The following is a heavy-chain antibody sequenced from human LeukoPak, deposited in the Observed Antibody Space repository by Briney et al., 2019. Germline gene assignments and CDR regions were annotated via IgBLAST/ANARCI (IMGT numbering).Heavy chain of an antibody. CDR1: GYSFTSYW. V-gene: IGHV5-51*01. CDR2: IYPGDPDT. CDR3: ARPRFSSRRVPAAAYFDP. D-gene: IGHD2-2*01. Sequence: HGESLKISCKGSGYSFTSYWIGWVRQMPGKGLEWMGIIYPGDPDTRYSPSFQGQVTISADKSISTAYLQWSSLKASDTAMYYCARPRFSSRRVPAAAYFDPWGQGTLVTVPS. J-gene: IGHJ5*02.